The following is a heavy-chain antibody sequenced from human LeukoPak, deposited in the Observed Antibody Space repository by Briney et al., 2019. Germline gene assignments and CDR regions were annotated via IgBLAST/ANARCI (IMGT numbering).Heavy chain of an antibody. CDR1: GGSISSYY. Sequence: SETLSLTCTVSGGSISSYYWSWIRQPPGKGLEWIGYIYYSGSTNYNPSLKSRVTISVDTSKNQFSLKLSSVTAADTAVYYCAREGYYYDSSFDYWGQGTLVTVSS. J-gene: IGHJ4*02. V-gene: IGHV4-59*12. CDR3: AREGYYYDSSFDY. D-gene: IGHD3-22*01. CDR2: IYYSGST.